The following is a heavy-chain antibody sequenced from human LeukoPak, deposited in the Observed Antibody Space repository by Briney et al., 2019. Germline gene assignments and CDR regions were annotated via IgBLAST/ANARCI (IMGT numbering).Heavy chain of an antibody. CDR1: GFTVSSNY. Sequence: GGSLRLSCAASGFTVSSNYMSWIRQAPGKGLEWVSIIYAGGSTYYADSVKGRFTISRDNSKNTLYLQMNSLRAEDTAAYYCARALSHGSGSYPMHWGQGTLVTVSS. D-gene: IGHD3-10*01. CDR2: IYAGGST. CDR3: ARALSHGSGSYPMH. V-gene: IGHV3-53*01. J-gene: IGHJ1*01.